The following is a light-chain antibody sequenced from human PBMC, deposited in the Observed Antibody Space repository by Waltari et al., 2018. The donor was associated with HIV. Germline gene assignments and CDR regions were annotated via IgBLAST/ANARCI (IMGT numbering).Light chain of an antibody. V-gene: IGLV2-14*03. J-gene: IGLJ2*01. CDR1: SRDVGGSTY. CDR3: NSYTTSSTLHVV. CDR2: DVS. Sequence: QSALTQPASVSGSPGQSITISSPAHSRDVGGSTYVSLDQHHPGKAPKPIIYDVSSRPSGVSNRFPGSKSGNTASLTISGLQAEDEADYYCNSYTTSSTLHVVFGGGTKLTVL.